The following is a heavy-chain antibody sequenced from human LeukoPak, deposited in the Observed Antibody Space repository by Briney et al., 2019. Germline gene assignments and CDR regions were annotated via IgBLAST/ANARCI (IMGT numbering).Heavy chain of an antibody. J-gene: IGHJ5*02. CDR2: IYNSGST. D-gene: IGHD2-21*02. Sequence: SETLSLTCTVSGGSVSSGSHYWSWIRQPPEKGLEWIGFIYNSGSTNYNPSLKSRVTISIDTSKNQFSLKLSSVTAADTAVYYCARDMTAGGWFDPWGQGTLVTVSS. CDR3: ARDMTAGGWFDP. CDR1: GGSVSSGSHY. V-gene: IGHV4-61*01.